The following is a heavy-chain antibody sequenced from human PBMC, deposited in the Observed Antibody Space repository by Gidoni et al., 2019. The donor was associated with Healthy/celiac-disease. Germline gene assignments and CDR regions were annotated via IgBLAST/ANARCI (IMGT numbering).Heavy chain of an antibody. CDR3: ARLAAAGTLEYYYYGMDV. V-gene: IGHV4-34*01. CDR2: INHSGST. D-gene: IGHD6-13*01. Sequence: QVQLQQWGAGLLKPSETLSLTCAVYGGSFSGYYWSWIRQPPGKGLEWIGEINHSGSTNYNPSLKSRVTISVDTSKNQFSLKLSSVTAADTAVYYCARLAAAGTLEYYYYGMDVWGQGTTVTVSS. J-gene: IGHJ6*02. CDR1: GGSFSGYY.